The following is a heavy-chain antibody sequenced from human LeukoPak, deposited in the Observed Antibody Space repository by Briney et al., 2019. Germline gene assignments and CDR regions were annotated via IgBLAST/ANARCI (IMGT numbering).Heavy chain of an antibody. Sequence: GESLKISCKGSGYTFTTYWIGWVRQMPGKGLAWMGIIYPGDSDPRYSPSFQGQVTISADTSISTAYLQWSSLKASDTAMYYCARSSSGWYGDYWGQGTLVTVSS. D-gene: IGHD6-19*01. CDR1: GYTFTTYW. J-gene: IGHJ4*02. CDR3: ARSSSGWYGDY. V-gene: IGHV5-51*01. CDR2: IYPGDSDP.